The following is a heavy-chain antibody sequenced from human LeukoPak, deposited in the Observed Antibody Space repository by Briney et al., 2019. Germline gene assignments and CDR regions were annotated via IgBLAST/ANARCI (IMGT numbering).Heavy chain of an antibody. CDR3: AREGFYDSSGYFDY. Sequence: GGSLRLSCAASGFTFSSYAMHWVRQAPGKGLEWVAVISYDGSNKYYADSVKGRFTISRDNSKNTLYLQMNSLRAEDTAVYYCAREGFYDSSGYFDYWAREPWSPSPQ. V-gene: IGHV3-30*04. CDR2: ISYDGSNK. D-gene: IGHD3-22*01. J-gene: IGHJ4*02. CDR1: GFTFSSYA.